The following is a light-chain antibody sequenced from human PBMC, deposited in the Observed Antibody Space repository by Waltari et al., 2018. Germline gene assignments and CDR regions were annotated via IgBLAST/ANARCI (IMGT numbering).Light chain of an antibody. J-gene: IGLJ2*01. CDR3: ISYTSTTTYVV. CDR1: SGDVGGYDY. Sequence: QSALTQPASVSASPGQSITISCTGTSGDVGGYDYVSWYQQHPGKAPQLIIYDANKRPSGVSHRFSASKSGNTASLTIFGLQAEDEADYYCISYTSTTTYVVVGGGTKLTVL. V-gene: IGLV2-14*03. CDR2: DAN.